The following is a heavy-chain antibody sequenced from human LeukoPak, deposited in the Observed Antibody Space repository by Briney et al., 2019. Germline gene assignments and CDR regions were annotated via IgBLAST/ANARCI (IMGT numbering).Heavy chain of an antibody. CDR3: ARYRNEALFAFDI. Sequence: SETLSLTCSVSGDSISNYYWSWIRQPPGKGLEWIGYIYYSGGTNYSPSLKSRVSISVDTSKNQFSLKLSSVTAADTAVYYCARYRNEALFAFDIWGQGTMVTVSS. J-gene: IGHJ3*02. V-gene: IGHV4-59*01. D-gene: IGHD1-14*01. CDR1: GDSISNYY. CDR2: IYYSGGT.